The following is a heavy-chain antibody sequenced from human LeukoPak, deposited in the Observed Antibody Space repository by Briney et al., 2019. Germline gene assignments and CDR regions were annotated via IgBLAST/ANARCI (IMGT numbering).Heavy chain of an antibody. V-gene: IGHV1-18*01. CDR3: ATSVGITIFGVVTHYYMDV. D-gene: IGHD3-3*01. CDR2: ISAYNGNT. CDR1: GYTFTSYG. Sequence: GASVKVSCKASGYTFTSYGISWVRQAPGQGLEWMGWISAYNGNTNYAQKLQGRVTMTTDTSTSTAYMELRSLRSDDTAVYYCATSVGITIFGVVTHYYMDVWGKGTTVTVSS. J-gene: IGHJ6*03.